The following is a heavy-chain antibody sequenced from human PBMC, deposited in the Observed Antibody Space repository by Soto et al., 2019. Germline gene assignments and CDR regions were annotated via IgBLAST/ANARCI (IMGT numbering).Heavy chain of an antibody. D-gene: IGHD3-9*01. Sequence: QVQLQESGPGLVKPSETLSLTCTVSGGSISSYYWSWIRQPPGKGLEWIGDIYYSGSTNYNPSLKSRVTISVDTSKNQFSLKLSSVTAADTAVYYCARLVANDILTGYYGYYFDYWGQGTLVTVSS. CDR3: ARLVANDILTGYYGYYFDY. V-gene: IGHV4-59*08. J-gene: IGHJ4*02. CDR2: IYYSGST. CDR1: GGSISSYY.